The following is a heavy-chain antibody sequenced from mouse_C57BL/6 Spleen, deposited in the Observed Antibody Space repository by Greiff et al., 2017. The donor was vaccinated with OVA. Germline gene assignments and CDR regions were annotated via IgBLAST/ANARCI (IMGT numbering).Heavy chain of an antibody. V-gene: IGHV1-80*01. J-gene: IGHJ1*03. CDR2: IYPGDGDT. CDR3: AGDVYWYFDV. CDR1: GYAFSSYW. Sequence: VQLVESGAELVKPGASVKISCKASGYAFSSYWMNWVKQRPGKGLEWIGQIYPGDGDTNYNGKFKGKATLTADKSSSTAYMQLSSLTSEDSAVYFCAGDVYWYFDVWGTGTTVTVSS.